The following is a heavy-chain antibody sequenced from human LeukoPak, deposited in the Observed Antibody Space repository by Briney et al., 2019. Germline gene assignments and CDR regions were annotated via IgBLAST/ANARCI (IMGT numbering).Heavy chain of an antibody. CDR3: ARGGSSGYYSKI. CDR2: IYYSGST. CDR1: GGSISSGGYS. Sequence: PSQTLSLTCTVSGGSISSGGYSWSWIRQHPGKGLEWIGYIYYSGSTYYNPSLKSRVTISVDTSKNQFSLKLSSVTAADTAVYYCARGGSSGYYSKIWGQGTLVTVSS. D-gene: IGHD3-22*01. J-gene: IGHJ4*02. V-gene: IGHV4-31*03.